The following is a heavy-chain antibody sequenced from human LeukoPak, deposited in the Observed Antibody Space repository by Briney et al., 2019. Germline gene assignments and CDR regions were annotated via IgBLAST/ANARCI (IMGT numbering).Heavy chain of an antibody. Sequence: GGSLRLSCATSGFTFSSHAMNWGRQAPGKGLEWVSAVSVGGVTTYYADSVKGRFTISRDNSKNTLYLQMSSLRDEDTAVYYCAKVPGYYYDSSGSYFDYWGQGTLVTVPS. CDR2: VSVGGVTT. J-gene: IGHJ4*02. CDR3: AKVPGYYYDSSGSYFDY. V-gene: IGHV3-23*01. D-gene: IGHD3-22*01. CDR1: GFTFSSHA.